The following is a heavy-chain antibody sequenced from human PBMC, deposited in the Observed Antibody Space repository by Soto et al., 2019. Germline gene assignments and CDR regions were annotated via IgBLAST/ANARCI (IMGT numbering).Heavy chain of an antibody. CDR1: VFTCSSYA. Sequence: FLRLSCDSSVFTCSSYAMSWDRQAPGKGLEWVSAISGSGGSTYYADSVKGRFTISRDNSKNTLYLQMNSLRAEDTAVYYCAKVFVPYSNYFYFDYWGQGTLVTVSS. J-gene: IGHJ4*02. D-gene: IGHD4-4*01. CDR3: AKVFVPYSNYFYFDY. V-gene: IGHV3-23*01. CDR2: ISGSGGST.